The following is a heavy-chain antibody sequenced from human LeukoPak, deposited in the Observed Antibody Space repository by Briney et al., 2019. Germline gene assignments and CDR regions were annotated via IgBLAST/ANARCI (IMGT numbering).Heavy chain of an antibody. D-gene: IGHD4-17*01. V-gene: IGHV1-2*02. J-gene: IGHJ6*03. CDR2: INPNSGGT. Sequence: ASVKVSCKASGYTFTGYYMHWVRQAPGQGLEWMGWINPNSGGTNYAQKFQGRVTMTRDTSISTAYMELSGLRSDDTAVYYCARVGGDYPSVYMDVWGKGTTVTVSS. CDR3: ARVGGDYPSVYMDV. CDR1: GYTFTGYY.